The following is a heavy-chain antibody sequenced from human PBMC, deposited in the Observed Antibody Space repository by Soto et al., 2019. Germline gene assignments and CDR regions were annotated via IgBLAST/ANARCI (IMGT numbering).Heavy chain of an antibody. D-gene: IGHD3-10*01. CDR2: IVPFLGIT. Sequence: QVPLVQSGAEVKKSGSSVKVSCEASGGTSTIYTITWVRQAPGQGLVWMGRIVPFLGITNYAQSFQGRVTITADTTWNAAYMELSSLRSDDTGVYYCARDKFGAGRVGVSRWGQGTLVTVS. CDR1: GGTSTIYT. CDR3: ARDKFGAGRVGVSR. V-gene: IGHV1-69*08. J-gene: IGHJ4*02.